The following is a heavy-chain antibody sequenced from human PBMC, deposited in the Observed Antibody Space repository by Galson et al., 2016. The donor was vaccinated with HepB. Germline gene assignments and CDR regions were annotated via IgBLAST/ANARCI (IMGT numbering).Heavy chain of an antibody. CDR2: GSGRTT. J-gene: IGHJ4*02. CDR3: AKRGYSGYDALMDY. Sequence: GSGRTTYYAASVKGRFTISRDNSKNTLSLQMNSLRVEDTAVYYCAKRGYSGYDALMDYWGQGTLVTVSS. V-gene: IGHV3-23*01. D-gene: IGHD5-12*01.